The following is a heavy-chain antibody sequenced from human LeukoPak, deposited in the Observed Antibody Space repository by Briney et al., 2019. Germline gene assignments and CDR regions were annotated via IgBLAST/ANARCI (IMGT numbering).Heavy chain of an antibody. Sequence: GGSLRLSCAASGFTFDDYAMHWVRQAPGKGLEWVSLINRRGHTFYADSVKGRFTISRDNSRNSVFLQMNSLRPEDTALYHCAKEVDCPSDCLFFHSWGQGTLVTVSS. D-gene: IGHD2-21*02. V-gene: IGHV3-43*01. J-gene: IGHJ4*02. CDR1: GFTFDDYA. CDR2: INRRGHT. CDR3: AKEVDCPSDCLFFHS.